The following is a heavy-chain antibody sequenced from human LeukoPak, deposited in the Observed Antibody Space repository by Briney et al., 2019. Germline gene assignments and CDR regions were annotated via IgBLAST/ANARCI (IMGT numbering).Heavy chain of an antibody. CDR1: GYSFTTYW. J-gene: IGHJ6*02. D-gene: IGHD6-13*01. V-gene: IGHV5-51*01. Sequence: GESLKISCKGSGYSFTTYWIGWVRQMPGKGLGWMGIIYPGDSDTRYSPSFQGQVTISADKSISTAYLQWSSLKASDTAMYYCARPKYSSTASNYYFYGMDVWGQGTTVTVFS. CDR2: IYPGDSDT. CDR3: ARPKYSSTASNYYFYGMDV.